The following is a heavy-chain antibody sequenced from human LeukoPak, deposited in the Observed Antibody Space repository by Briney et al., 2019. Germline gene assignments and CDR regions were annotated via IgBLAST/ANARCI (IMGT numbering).Heavy chain of an antibody. J-gene: IGHJ4*02. Sequence: SETLSLTCTVSGDSIRSYYWNWFRQPAGEGMEWIGRIYFSGSPNYNPSLKSRVTMSVDTSKDQVSLKVGSVTAADTAVYFCARGSAMPSHYLDSWGQGTLVTVSS. V-gene: IGHV4-4*07. CDR3: ARGSAMPSHYLDS. CDR1: GDSIRSYY. CDR2: IYFSGSP. D-gene: IGHD2-2*01.